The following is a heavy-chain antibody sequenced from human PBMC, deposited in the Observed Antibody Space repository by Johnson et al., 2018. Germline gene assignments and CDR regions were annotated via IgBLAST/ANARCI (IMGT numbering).Heavy chain of an antibody. J-gene: IGHJ3*02. CDR3: ARGQVDEYPRDVFDI. V-gene: IGHV3-66*02. CDR1: GFTVSDSY. D-gene: IGHD6-6*01. CDR2: VYSGGTT. Sequence: VQLVQSGGGLVQPGGSLKVSCAASGFTVSDSYMSWVRQTPRKGLEWVAVVYSGGTTFYADSVKGRFTISRDNSKNTLYLQMNSLRAEDTAVYYCARGQVDEYPRDVFDIWGQGTMVTVSS.